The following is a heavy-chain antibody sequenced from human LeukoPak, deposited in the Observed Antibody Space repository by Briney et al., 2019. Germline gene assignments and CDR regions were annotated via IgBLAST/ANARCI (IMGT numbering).Heavy chain of an antibody. CDR2: ISSSSSYI. Sequence: GGSLRLSCAASGFTFSSHAMNWVRQAPGKGLEWVSSISSSSSYIYYADSVKGRFTISRDNAKNSLYLQMNSLRAEDTAVYYCARDAYGDFGFDYWGQGTLVTVSS. V-gene: IGHV3-21*01. D-gene: IGHD4-17*01. CDR1: GFTFSSHA. CDR3: ARDAYGDFGFDY. J-gene: IGHJ4*02.